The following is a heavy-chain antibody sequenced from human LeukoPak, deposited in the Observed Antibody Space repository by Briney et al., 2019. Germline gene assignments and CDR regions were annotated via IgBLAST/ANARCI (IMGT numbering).Heavy chain of an antibody. Sequence: PGGSLRLSCAAPGFTFSSYDMHWVRQAPGKGLEWVAVISYDGSNKYYADSVKGRFTISRDNSKNTLYLQMNSLRAEDTAVYYCAKDDGSGSYYNVDYWGQGTLVTVSS. V-gene: IGHV3-30*18. J-gene: IGHJ4*02. CDR1: GFTFSSYD. CDR2: ISYDGSNK. CDR3: AKDDGSGSYYNVDY. D-gene: IGHD3-10*01.